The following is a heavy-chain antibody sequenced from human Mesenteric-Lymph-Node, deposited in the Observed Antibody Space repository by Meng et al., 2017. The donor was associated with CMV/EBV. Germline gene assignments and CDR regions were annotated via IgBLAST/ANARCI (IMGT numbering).Heavy chain of an antibody. Sequence: GESLKISCAASGFTFSFYWMHWVRQGPGKGLVWVSRIDSDGSSTSYADSVKGRFTISRDNAKNSLYLQMNSLRAEDTALYYCVRGGGAFDMWGQGTTVTVSS. D-gene: IGHD3-10*01. V-gene: IGHV3-74*01. CDR3: VRGGGAFDM. J-gene: IGHJ3*02. CDR1: GFTFSFYW. CDR2: IDSDGSST.